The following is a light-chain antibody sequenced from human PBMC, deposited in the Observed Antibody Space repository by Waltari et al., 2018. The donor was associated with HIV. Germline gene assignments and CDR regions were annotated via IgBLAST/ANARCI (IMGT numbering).Light chain of an antibody. V-gene: IGLV1-51*01. J-gene: IGLJ1*01. CDR2: DNK. Sequence: QSVLTQPPSVSAAPGQKVTISCSGSSSNIGDNYVSWYQQLPGTAPKLLIYDNKKRPSGIPDRFSGSKSGPSATLGITGLQTGDEADYYCGTWDSSLSAYVFGTGTKVTVL. CDR1: SSNIGDNY. CDR3: GTWDSSLSAYV.